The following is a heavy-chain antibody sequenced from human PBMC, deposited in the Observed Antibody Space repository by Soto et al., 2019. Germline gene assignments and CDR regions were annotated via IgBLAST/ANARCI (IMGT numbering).Heavy chain of an antibody. Sequence: HPWGSLRLSCAASGFTFSTYVMTWVRQAPGKGLEWVSAISGGSTYYADSVKGRLTVSRDNSKNTLYLQMNSLRAEDTAVYYCARYCGGAPCYSGLDYGAPETRFTRS. CDR1: GFTFSTYV. CDR3: ARYCGGAPCYSGLDY. D-gene: IGHD2-15*01. CDR2: ISGGST. J-gene: IGHJ4*02. V-gene: IGHV3-23*01.